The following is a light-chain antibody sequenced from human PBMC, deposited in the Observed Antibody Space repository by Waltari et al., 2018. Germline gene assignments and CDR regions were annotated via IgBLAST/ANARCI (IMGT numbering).Light chain of an antibody. J-gene: IGLJ1*01. CDR1: STDIGAHYF. V-gene: IGLV2-14*03. CDR3: SSYTRGRTYV. Sequence: QSALTQPASVSGSPGQSIAISCSGSSTDIGAHYFFSWYQQHPGIAPKLIIFDVSSRPSGISYRFSGSKFGNTASLTIFGLQAEDEADYYCSSYTRGRTYVFGSGTKVTVL. CDR2: DVS.